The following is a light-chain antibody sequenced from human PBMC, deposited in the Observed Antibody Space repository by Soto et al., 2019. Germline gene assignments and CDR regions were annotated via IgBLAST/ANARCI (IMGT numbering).Light chain of an antibody. CDR2: GAS. V-gene: IGKV3-20*01. J-gene: IGKJ2*01. Sequence: ELVLTQSPGTPSLSPGERATLSCMASQSVSSSYLDWYQQKPGLAPSLLIYGASSRATGIPDRFSGSGSGTDFTLTISRLEPEDFAVYYGQQYCSSLMYTCGQGTKLEIK. CDR1: QSVSSSY. CDR3: QQYCSSLMYT.